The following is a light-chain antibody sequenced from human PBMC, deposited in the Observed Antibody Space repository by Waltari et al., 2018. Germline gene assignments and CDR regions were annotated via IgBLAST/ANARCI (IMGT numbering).Light chain of an antibody. Sequence: QSALSQPASVSGSPGQSITISCTGASSDVGGHDYVSWYQQHPGKAPKLIIRDVNNRPPGVFNRFSGSKSGNTASLTISGLQAEDEADYYCSSYSTSSSLILFGEGTKVTVL. CDR2: DVN. CDR3: SSYSTSSSLIL. CDR1: SSDVGGHDY. J-gene: IGLJ2*01. V-gene: IGLV2-14*03.